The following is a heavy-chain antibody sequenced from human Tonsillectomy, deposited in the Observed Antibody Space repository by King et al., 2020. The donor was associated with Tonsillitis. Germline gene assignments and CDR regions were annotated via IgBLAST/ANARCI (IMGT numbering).Heavy chain of an antibody. CDR2: IKSKSDGGIT. Sequence: VQLVESGGGLVRPGGSLRLSCAASGFIFSHAWMTWVRQAPGKGLEWVGRIKSKSDGGITDYAAPVKGRFTISRDDSKNTLYLQMDSLKTDDTGVYYCTTGASIVEVPWGQGTLVTVSS. V-gene: IGHV3-15*01. J-gene: IGHJ5*02. D-gene: IGHD2-15*01. CDR3: TTGASIVEVP. CDR1: GFIFSHAW.